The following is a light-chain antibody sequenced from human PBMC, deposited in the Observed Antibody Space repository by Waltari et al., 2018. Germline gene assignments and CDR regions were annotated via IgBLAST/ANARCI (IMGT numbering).Light chain of an antibody. Sequence: DIVMTQSPATLSVSPGERAPLSCRASQSVGTNLAWYQQRPGQAPRPLLSGASRRATGIPARFSGSGSGTDFTLTINSLQPEDFALYYCQQYHNWPPWAFGQGTKVEIK. CDR1: QSVGTN. CDR3: QQYHNWPPWA. V-gene: IGKV3-15*01. J-gene: IGKJ1*01. CDR2: GAS.